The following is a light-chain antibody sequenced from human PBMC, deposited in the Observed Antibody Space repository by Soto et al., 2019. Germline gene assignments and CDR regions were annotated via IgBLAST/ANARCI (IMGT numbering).Light chain of an antibody. CDR2: EDS. J-gene: IGLJ1*01. V-gene: IGLV2-14*01. Sequence: QSVLTQPASVSGSPGQSITISCTGTSSDVGGYNYVSWYQHHPGKAPKLVIYEDSNRPSGVSNRFSGSKSGNTASLTISGLQAEDEADYYCSSYTSDSSYVFGSGTKVTVL. CDR3: SSYTSDSSYV. CDR1: SSDVGGYNY.